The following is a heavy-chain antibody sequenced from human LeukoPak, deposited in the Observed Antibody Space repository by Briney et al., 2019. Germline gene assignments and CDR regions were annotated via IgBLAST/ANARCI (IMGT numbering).Heavy chain of an antibody. CDR1: GFTFSSYA. CDR3: ARENDQGFVY. V-gene: IGHV3-21*01. Sequence: PGGSLRLSCAASGFTFSSYAMNWVRQAPGKGLEWVSSFGTRSTSIYYARSVTGRFIISRDNAKNSLYLQMNSLRAQDTAVYYCARENDQGFVYWGQGTLVTVSS. D-gene: IGHD3-16*01. CDR2: FGTRSTSI. J-gene: IGHJ4*02.